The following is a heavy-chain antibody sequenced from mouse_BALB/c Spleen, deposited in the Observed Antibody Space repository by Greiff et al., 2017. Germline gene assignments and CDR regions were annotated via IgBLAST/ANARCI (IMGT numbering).Heavy chain of an antibody. CDR2: IWGDGST. Sequence: VQVVESGPGLVAPSQSLSITCTVSGFSLTGYGVNWVRQPPGKGLEWLGMIWGDGSTDYNSALKSRLSISKDNSKSQVFLKMNSLQTDDTARYYCARYYRYDGYFDYWGQGTTLTVSS. J-gene: IGHJ2*01. V-gene: IGHV2-6-7*01. D-gene: IGHD2-14*01. CDR3: ARYYRYDGYFDY. CDR1: GFSLTGYG.